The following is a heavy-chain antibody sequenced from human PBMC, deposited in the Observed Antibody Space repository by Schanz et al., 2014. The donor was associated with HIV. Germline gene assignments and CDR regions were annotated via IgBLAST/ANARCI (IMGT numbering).Heavy chain of an antibody. CDR3: AIDYYKTRAGVAFEF. D-gene: IGHD3-10*01. Sequence: QVPLVQSEGEVKKPGASVKVSCKTSGYTFKNYGISWLRQAPGQGLEWMAWISASSGDTQFAQKFQERVTMTTDTSTDVAYMELKNLRSDDTAVYFCAIDYYKTRAGVAFEFWGQGTLVVVSS. CDR2: ISASSGDT. CDR1: GYTFKNYG. J-gene: IGHJ3*01. V-gene: IGHV1-18*01.